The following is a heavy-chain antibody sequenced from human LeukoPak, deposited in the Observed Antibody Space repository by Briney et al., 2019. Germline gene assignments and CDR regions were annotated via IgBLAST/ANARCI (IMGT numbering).Heavy chain of an antibody. CDR3: ASSVVPAAIVDY. CDR2: IYYSGST. D-gene: IGHD2-2*01. CDR1: GGSISSSSYY. J-gene: IGHJ4*02. V-gene: IGHV4-39*01. Sequence: PSETLSLTCTVSGGSISSSSYYWGWIRQPPGKGLEWIGSIYYSGSTYYNPSLKSRVTISVDTPKNQFSLKLSSVTAADTAVYYCASSVVPAAIVDYWGQGTLVTVPS.